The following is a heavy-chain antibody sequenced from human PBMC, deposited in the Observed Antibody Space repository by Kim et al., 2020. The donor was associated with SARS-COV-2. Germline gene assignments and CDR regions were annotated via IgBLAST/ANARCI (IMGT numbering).Heavy chain of an antibody. Sequence: GGSLRLSCAASGFTFSSYWMHWVRQAPGKGLVWVSRINSDGSSTSYADSVKGRFTISRDNAKNTLYLQMNSLRAEDTAVYYCARDRRYSGSYYYYGMDVWGQGTTVTVSS. CDR1: GFTFSSYW. V-gene: IGHV3-74*01. CDR2: INSDGSST. CDR3: ARDRRYSGSYYYYGMDV. J-gene: IGHJ6*02. D-gene: IGHD5-12*01.